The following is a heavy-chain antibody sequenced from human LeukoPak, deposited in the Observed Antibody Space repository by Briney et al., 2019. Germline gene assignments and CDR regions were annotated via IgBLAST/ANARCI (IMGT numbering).Heavy chain of an antibody. CDR2: MYYSGSS. Sequence: SETLSLTCTVSGGSISSYSWSWIRQPPGKGLEWIGYMYYSGSSNYNPSLKSRVTILVDTSKNQFSLKLSSVTAADTAVYYCARPRMGEWFGEYLAFDIWGQGTMVTVSS. D-gene: IGHD3-10*01. CDR1: GGSISSYS. J-gene: IGHJ3*02. CDR3: ARPRMGEWFGEYLAFDI. V-gene: IGHV4-59*08.